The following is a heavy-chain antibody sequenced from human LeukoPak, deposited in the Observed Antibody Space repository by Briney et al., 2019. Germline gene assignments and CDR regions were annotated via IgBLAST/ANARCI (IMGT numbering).Heavy chain of an antibody. CDR3: AKDSTRHSSGWYVPDY. CDR2: IRYDGSNK. D-gene: IGHD6-19*01. J-gene: IGHJ4*02. CDR1: GFTFSSYG. V-gene: IGHV3-30*02. Sequence: GGSLRLSCAASGFTFSSYGMHWVRQAPGKGLEWVAFIRYDGSNKYYADSVKGRFTISRDNSKNTLYLQMNSLRAEDTAVYYCAKDSTRHSSGWYVPDYWGQGTLVTVSS.